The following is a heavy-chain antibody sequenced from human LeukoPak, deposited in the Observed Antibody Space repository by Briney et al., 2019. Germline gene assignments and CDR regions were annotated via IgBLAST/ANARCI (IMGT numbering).Heavy chain of an antibody. CDR3: ARVAGYCSSTSCYELYDY. V-gene: IGHV1-18*04. CDR2: XXXXXGNT. Sequence: GASVKVSCKASGYTFTSYGISWVRQAPGQGLXXXXXXXXXXGNTNYAQKLQGRVTMTTDTSTSTAYMELRSLRSDDTAVYYCARVAGYCSSTSCYELYDYWGQGTLVTVSS. J-gene: IGHJ4*02. CDR1: GYTFTSYG. D-gene: IGHD2-2*01.